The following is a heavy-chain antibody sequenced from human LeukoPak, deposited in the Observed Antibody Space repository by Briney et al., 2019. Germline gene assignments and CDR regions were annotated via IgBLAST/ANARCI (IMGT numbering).Heavy chain of an antibody. CDR3: AKAHRGSYHLDYFDY. CDR2: ISWNSGSI. CDR1: AFTFDDYA. D-gene: IGHD1-26*01. Sequence: SLRLSCAASAFTFDDYAMHWVRQAPGKGLEWVSGISWNSGSIGYADSVKGRFTISRDNAKNSLYLQMNSLRAEDMALYYCAKAHRGSYHLDYFDYGGQGTLVTVSS. V-gene: IGHV3-9*03. J-gene: IGHJ4*02.